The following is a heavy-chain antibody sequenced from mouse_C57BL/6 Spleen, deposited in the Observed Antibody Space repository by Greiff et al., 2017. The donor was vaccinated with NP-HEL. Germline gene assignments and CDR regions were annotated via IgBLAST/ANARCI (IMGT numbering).Heavy chain of an antibody. D-gene: IGHD2-3*01. J-gene: IGHJ2*01. CDR2: ISSGSGTI. CDR3: ARSVYYYFDY. CDR1: GFTFSDYG. V-gene: IGHV5-17*01. Sequence: DVHLVESGGGLVKPGGSLKLSCAASGFTFSDYGMHWVRQAPEKGLEWVAYISSGSGTIYYADTVKGRFTISRDNAKNTLFLQMTSLRSEDTAMYYCARSVYYYFDYWGQGTTLTVSS.